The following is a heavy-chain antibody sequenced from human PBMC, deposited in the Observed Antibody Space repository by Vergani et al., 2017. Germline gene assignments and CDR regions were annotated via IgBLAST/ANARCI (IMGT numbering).Heavy chain of an antibody. V-gene: IGHV4-34*01. CDR2: INHSGST. J-gene: IGHJ3*02. D-gene: IGHD3-10*01. Sequence: QVQLQQWGAGLLKPSETLSLTCAVYGGSFSGYYWSWIRQPPGKGLEWIGEINHSGSTKYNPSLKSRVTISVDTSKNQFSLKLSSVNAADTAVYYCARVLLCFGESLCAFDIWGQGTMVTVSS. CDR3: ARVLLCFGESLCAFDI. CDR1: GGSFSGYY.